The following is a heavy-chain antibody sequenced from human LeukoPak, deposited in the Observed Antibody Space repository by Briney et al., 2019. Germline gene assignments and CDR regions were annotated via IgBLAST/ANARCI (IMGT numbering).Heavy chain of an antibody. CDR3: ARVADYYYENRGYFKGYFDN. J-gene: IGHJ4*02. Sequence: PSETLSLTCTVSGDSMNSGFYYWGWIRQPPGRGLEWIGSIYYTGSAYYNPSLKSRVTISVDMSKNQFSLRLSSVTAADTAVYYCARVADYYYENRGYFKGYFDNWGQGTLVTVSS. CDR2: IYYTGSA. D-gene: IGHD3-22*01. CDR1: GDSMNSGFYY. V-gene: IGHV4-39*01.